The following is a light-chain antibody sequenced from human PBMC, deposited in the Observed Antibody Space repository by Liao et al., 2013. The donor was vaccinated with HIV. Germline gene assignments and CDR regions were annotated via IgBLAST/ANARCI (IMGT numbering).Light chain of an antibody. V-gene: IGLV3-21*04. Sequence: SYELTQPPSVSVAPGKTATITCGGNNIGSKSVHWYQQKPGQAPLLVIYYDYDRPSGIPERFSGSNSGNTATLTISRVEAGDVADYYCQVWDSSSDHVVFGGGTKLTVL. CDR1: NIGSKS. CDR2: YDY. CDR3: QVWDSSSDHVV. J-gene: IGLJ2*01.